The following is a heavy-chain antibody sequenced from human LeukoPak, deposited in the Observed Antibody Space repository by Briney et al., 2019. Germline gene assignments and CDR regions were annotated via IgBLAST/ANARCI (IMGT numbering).Heavy chain of an antibody. J-gene: IGHJ5*02. CDR3: ARVRSGYSSSFIGFDP. V-gene: IGHV1-2*02. D-gene: IGHD6-13*01. CDR2: INPNSGGT. Sequence: ASMKVSCKASGYTFTGYYMHWVRQAPGQGLEWMGWINPNSGGTNYAQKFQGRVTMTRDTSISTAYMELSRLRSDDTAVYYCARVRSGYSSSFIGFDPWGQGTLVTVSS. CDR1: GYTFTGYY.